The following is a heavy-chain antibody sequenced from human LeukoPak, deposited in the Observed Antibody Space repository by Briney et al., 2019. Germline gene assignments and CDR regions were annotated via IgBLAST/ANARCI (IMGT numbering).Heavy chain of an antibody. CDR3: ARYDSSGYYWDAFDI. J-gene: IGHJ3*02. V-gene: IGHV4-30-4*01. Sequence: SETLSLTCTVSGGSISSGDYYWGWIRQPPGKGLEWIGYIYYSGSTYYNPSLKSRVTISVDTSKNQFSLKLSSVTAADTAVYYCARYDSSGYYWDAFDIWGQGTMVTVSS. CDR1: GGSISSGDYY. CDR2: IYYSGST. D-gene: IGHD3-22*01.